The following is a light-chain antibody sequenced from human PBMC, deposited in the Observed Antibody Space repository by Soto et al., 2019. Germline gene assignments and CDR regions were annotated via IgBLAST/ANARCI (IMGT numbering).Light chain of an antibody. CDR1: QSVSSY. CDR2: DAS. CDR3: QQRSNWPIT. Sequence: EIVLTQSPGILYLSPGERATLSCRASQSVSSYLAWYQQKPGQAPRLLIYDASNRATGIPARFSGSGSGTDFTLTISSLEPEDFAVYYCQQRSNWPITFGQGTRLENK. J-gene: IGKJ5*01. V-gene: IGKV3-11*01.